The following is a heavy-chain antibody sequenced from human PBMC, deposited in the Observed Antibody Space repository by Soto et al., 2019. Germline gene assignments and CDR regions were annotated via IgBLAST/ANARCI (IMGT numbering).Heavy chain of an antibody. J-gene: IGHJ5*02. Sequence: ASVKVSCKASGYTFTSYGISWVRQAPGQGLEWMGWISAYNGNTNYAQKLQGRVTMTKDTSTSTAYMELRSLRSDDTAVYYCARKVTYYDFWSGPGGDWFDPWGQGTLVTVSS. V-gene: IGHV1-18*04. CDR3: ARKVTYYDFWSGPGGDWFDP. CDR2: ISAYNGNT. CDR1: GYTFTSYG. D-gene: IGHD3-3*01.